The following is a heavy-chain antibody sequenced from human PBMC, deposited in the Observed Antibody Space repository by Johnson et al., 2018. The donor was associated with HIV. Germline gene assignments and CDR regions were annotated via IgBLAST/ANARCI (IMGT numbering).Heavy chain of an antibody. CDR2: INWNGGST. Sequence: VQLVESGGGLVQPGGSLRLSCAASGFTFSSYWMSWVRQAPGKGLEWVSGINWNGGSTGYADSVKGRLTISRDNSKNTLYLQMNSLRAEDTAVYYCARGGAAAGPDAFDIWGQGTMVTVSS. D-gene: IGHD6-13*01. V-gene: IGHV3-23*04. CDR3: ARGGAAAGPDAFDI. CDR1: GFTFSSYW. J-gene: IGHJ3*02.